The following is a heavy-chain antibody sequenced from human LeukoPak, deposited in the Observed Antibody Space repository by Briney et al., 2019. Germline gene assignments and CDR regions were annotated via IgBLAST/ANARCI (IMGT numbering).Heavy chain of an antibody. CDR3: ARDLTYTYWFDP. CDR2: ISAYNGNI. Sequence: ASVKVSCKASGYTFTSYGISWVRQAPGQGLEWMGWISAYNGNINYAQKLQGRVTMTTDTSTSAAHMELRSLRSDDTAVYYCARDLTYTYWFDPWGQGTLVTVSS. V-gene: IGHV1-18*01. CDR1: GYTFTSYG. J-gene: IGHJ5*02. D-gene: IGHD4-11*01.